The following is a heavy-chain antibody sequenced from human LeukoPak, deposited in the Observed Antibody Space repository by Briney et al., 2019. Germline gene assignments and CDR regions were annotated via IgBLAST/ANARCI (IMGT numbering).Heavy chain of an antibody. V-gene: IGHV4-61*02. CDR1: GGSISSGSYY. J-gene: IGHJ4*02. D-gene: IGHD2-2*02. CDR3: ARGYCSSTSCYKGGFDY. Sequence: SQTLSLTCTVSGGSISSGSYYWSWIRQPAGKGLEWIGRIYTSGSTNYNPSLKSRVTISVDTSKNQFSLKLSSVTAADTAVYYCARGYCSSTSCYKGGFDYWGQGTLVTVSS. CDR2: IYTSGST.